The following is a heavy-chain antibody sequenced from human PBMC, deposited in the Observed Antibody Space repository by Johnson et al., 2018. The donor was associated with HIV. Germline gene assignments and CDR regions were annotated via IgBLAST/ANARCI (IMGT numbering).Heavy chain of an antibody. J-gene: IGHJ3*02. D-gene: IGHD3-16*01. Sequence: QVQLVESGGGVVHPGRSLRLSCAASGFTFSDYYMSWIRQTPGKGLEWVSYISSSGTSVYYADSVKGRFSISRDNAKNFLYLQMTSLRVEDTAEYYCAKDRRGSAGAFDIGGQGTMVTVSS. CDR2: ISSSGTSV. CDR3: AKDRRGSAGAFDI. CDR1: GFTFSDYY. V-gene: IGHV3-11*04.